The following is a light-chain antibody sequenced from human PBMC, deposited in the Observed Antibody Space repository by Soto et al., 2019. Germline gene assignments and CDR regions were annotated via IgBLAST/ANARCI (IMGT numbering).Light chain of an antibody. CDR1: EPITSSS. J-gene: IGKJ4*01. CDR3: QQYLRSPLT. CDR2: GAF. Sequence: EIVLTQSPGTLSLSPGDRATLSCRASEPITSSSLAWYQQKPGQAPGLLIYGAFTRATGIPDRFRGGGSGTDFTLPITRLEPEDAAVYFCQQYLRSPLTFGGGTRVE. V-gene: IGKV3-20*01.